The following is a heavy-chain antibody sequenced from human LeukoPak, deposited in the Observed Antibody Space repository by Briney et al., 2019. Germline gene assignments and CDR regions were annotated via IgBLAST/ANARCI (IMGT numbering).Heavy chain of an antibody. CDR3: ARSLRDPKKVLHY. CDR2: INPNSGGT. V-gene: IGHV1-2*02. Sequence: VASVKVSCRASGYTFSNSGVSWVRQAPGQGLEWMGWINPNSGGTNYAQKFQGRVTMTRDTSISTAYMELSRLRSDDTAVYYCARSLRDPKKVLHYWGQGTLVTVSS. CDR1: GYTFSNSG. J-gene: IGHJ4*02.